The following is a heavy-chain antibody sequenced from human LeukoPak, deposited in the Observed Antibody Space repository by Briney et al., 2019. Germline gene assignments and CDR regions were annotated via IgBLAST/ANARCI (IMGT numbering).Heavy chain of an antibody. J-gene: IGHJ2*01. CDR1: GGSFSGYY. CDR2: TNHSGST. D-gene: IGHD2-2*01. Sequence: SETLSLTCAVYGGSFSGYYWSWIRQPPGKGLEWIGETNHSGSTNYNPSLKSRVTISVDTSKNQFSLKLSSVTAADTAVYYCARDALRGYCSSTSCRYWYFDLWGRGTLVTVSS. CDR3: ARDALRGYCSSTSCRYWYFDL. V-gene: IGHV4-34*01.